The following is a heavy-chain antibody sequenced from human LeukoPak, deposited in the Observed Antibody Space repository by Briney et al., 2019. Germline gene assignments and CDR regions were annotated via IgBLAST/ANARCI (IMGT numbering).Heavy chain of an antibody. CDR3: AGGRTGDTPHWDY. J-gene: IGHJ4*02. Sequence: SETLSLTCAVSGGSISSGGYSWSWIRQPPGKGLEWIGYIYHSGSTYYNPSLKSRVTISVDRSKNQFSLKLSSVTAADTAVYYCAGGRTGDTPHWDYWGQGTLVTVSS. V-gene: IGHV4-30-2*01. D-gene: IGHD7-27*01. CDR1: GGSISSGGYS. CDR2: IYHSGST.